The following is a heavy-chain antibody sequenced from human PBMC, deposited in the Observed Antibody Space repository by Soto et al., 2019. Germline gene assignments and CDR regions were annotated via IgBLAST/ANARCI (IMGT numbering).Heavy chain of an antibody. V-gene: IGHV3-7*01. CDR2: IKEDGSEK. CDR3: ADSGSYTDV. J-gene: IGHJ6*03. Sequence: EVQLVESGGGLVQPGGSLRLSCAASGFTFSSYWMTWVRQAPGKGLEWVANIKEDGSEKYYVDSVKGRFTISRDNAKNSVYLHMNSLRAEDTAVYYCADSGSYTDVWGKGTTVTVSS. D-gene: IGHD5-12*01. CDR1: GFTFSSYW.